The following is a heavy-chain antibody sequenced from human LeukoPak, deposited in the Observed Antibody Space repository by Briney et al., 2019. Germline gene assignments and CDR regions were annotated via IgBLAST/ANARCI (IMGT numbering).Heavy chain of an antibody. CDR2: MRFDGTHK. V-gene: IGHV3-30*02. Sequence: GGSLRLSCAASGFTFSNYGIHWVRQAPGKGLEWVTFMRFDGTHKYYADSVKGRFTISRDNSKNTLYLQMNSLRAEDTAVYYCAKSGGGIAAALHWGQGTLVTVSS. J-gene: IGHJ4*02. CDR1: GFTFSNYG. CDR3: AKSGGGIAAALH. D-gene: IGHD6-13*01.